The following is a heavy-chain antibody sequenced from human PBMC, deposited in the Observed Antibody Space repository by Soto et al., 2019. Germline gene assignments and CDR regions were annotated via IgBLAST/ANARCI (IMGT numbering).Heavy chain of an antibody. Sequence: QVQLQESGPGLVKPSQTLSLTCTVSGGSISSGDHCWSWIRQPPGKGLEWVGYIYYSGSTYYNPSLKSRVFISVDTSKNQCSLKLSSVTAADTAVYYCARDYDFLTGYYRFDYWGQGTLVTVSS. CDR3: ARDYDFLTGYYRFDY. CDR1: GGSISSGDHC. J-gene: IGHJ4*02. V-gene: IGHV4-30-4*01. D-gene: IGHD3-9*01. CDR2: IYYSGST.